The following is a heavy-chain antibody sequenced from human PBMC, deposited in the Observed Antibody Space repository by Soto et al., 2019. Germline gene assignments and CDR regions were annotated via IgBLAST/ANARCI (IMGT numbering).Heavy chain of an antibody. Sequence: APVKVSCTASGYTFTSYDINWVRLATGQGLEWMGWMNPNSGNTGYAQKFQGRVTMTRNTSISTAYMELSSLRSEDTAVYYCASRIAAAGTSLFDYWGQGTLVTVSS. V-gene: IGHV1-8*01. CDR2: MNPNSGNT. D-gene: IGHD6-13*01. J-gene: IGHJ4*02. CDR3: ASRIAAAGTSLFDY. CDR1: GYTFTSYD.